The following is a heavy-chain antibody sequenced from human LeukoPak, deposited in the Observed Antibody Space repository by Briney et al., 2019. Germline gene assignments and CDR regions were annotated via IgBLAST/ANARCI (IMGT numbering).Heavy chain of an antibody. CDR2: ITSSGSHI. CDR3: ARAPDTATVGFDY. V-gene: IGHV3-21*01. J-gene: IGHJ4*02. D-gene: IGHD5-18*01. Sequence: GGSLRLSCVASGFTFSSYTMNWVRQAPGKGLEWVSSITSSGSHIYYADSVKGRFTISRDNAKNSLYLQMNSLRAEDTAVYYCARAPDTATVGFDYWGQGTLVTVSS. CDR1: GFTFSSYT.